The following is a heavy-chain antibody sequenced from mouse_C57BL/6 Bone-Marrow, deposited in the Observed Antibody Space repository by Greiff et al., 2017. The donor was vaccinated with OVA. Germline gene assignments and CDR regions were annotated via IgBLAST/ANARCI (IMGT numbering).Heavy chain of an antibody. V-gene: IGHV1-69*01. CDR1: GYTFTSYW. Sequence: QVQLQQPGAELVMPGASVKLSCKASGYTFTSYWMHWVKQRPGQGLEWIGEIDPSDSYTNYNQKFKGKSTFTVDKSSSTAYMQLSSLTSEDSAVYYCAGLRRDAMDYWGQGTSVTVSS. D-gene: IGHD2-12*01. J-gene: IGHJ4*01. CDR2: IDPSDSYT. CDR3: AGLRRDAMDY.